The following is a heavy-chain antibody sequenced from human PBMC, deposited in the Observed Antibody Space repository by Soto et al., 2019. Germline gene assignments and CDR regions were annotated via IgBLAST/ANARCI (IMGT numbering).Heavy chain of an antibody. J-gene: IGHJ5*01. CDR1: GFTFSNYG. V-gene: IGHV3-23*01. CDR3: AKSGIVATMRTVSWFYS. D-gene: IGHD2-2*01. CDR2: ISGGGTSP. Sequence: EVQLLESGGNLVQPGGSLRLSCAASGFTFSNYGMNWVRQAPGKGLEWVSAISGGGTSPHYADSVKGRFTISRDNSKNTPYLQMSSLRADDTALYYCAKSGIVATMRTVSWFYSWGQGTLVTVSS.